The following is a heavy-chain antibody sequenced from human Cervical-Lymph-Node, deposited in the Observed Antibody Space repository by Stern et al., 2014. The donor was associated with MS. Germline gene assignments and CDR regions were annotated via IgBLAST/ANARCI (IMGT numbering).Heavy chain of an antibody. CDR3: ARSRGSVAAAALGYLYHTMDV. CDR2: ISSSSDYR. J-gene: IGHJ6*02. V-gene: IGHV3-21*06. Sequence: EMQLVESGGGLVKPGGSLRLSCAASGFTFSSYSMNWVRQAPGKGLEWVSFISSSSDYRNYGDSLKGRFTVSRDNARDSLFLNMHSLRAEDTAVYYCARSRGSVAAAALGYLYHTMDVWGQGTTVTVS. D-gene: IGHD2-15*01. CDR1: GFTFSSYS.